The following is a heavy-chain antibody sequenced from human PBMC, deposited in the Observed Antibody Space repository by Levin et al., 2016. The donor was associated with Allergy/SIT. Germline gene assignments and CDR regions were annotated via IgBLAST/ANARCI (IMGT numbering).Heavy chain of an antibody. D-gene: IGHD3-9*01. V-gene: IGHV3-49*04. CDR1: GFIFSDYA. CDR2: TRDRSFGGST. Sequence: GGSLRLSCRTSGFIFSDYAINWVRQAPGQGLEWVGLTRDRSFGGSTEYAASVKGRFIISRDDSKGIAYLDMNGLKTEDTAVYFCALKELDILTGYYMVWGQGTLVTVSS. CDR3: ALKELDILTGYYMV. J-gene: IGHJ4*02.